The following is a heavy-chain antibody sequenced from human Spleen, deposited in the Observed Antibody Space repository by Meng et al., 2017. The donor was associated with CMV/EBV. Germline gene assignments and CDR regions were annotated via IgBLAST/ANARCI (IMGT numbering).Heavy chain of an antibody. D-gene: IGHD5-18*01. J-gene: IGHJ4*02. CDR2: IIPMFGST. CDR1: DTFSSYG. Sequence: DTFSSYGVSWVRQAPGQGLEWVGGIIPMFGSTSYSQDFQGRVTITTDEPTTTVHMELSSLKSEDTAIYYCAREKPLDTLSVRLFDYWGQGTLVTVSS. CDR3: AREKPLDTLSVRLFDY. V-gene: IGHV1-69*05.